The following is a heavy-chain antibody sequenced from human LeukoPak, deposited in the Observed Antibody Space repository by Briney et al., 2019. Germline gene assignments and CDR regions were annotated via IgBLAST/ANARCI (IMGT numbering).Heavy chain of an antibody. CDR2: INHSGST. J-gene: IGHJ4*02. V-gene: IGHV4-34*01. Sequence: PSETLSLTCAVYGGSFSGYYWSWIRQPPGKGLGWIGEINHSGSTNYNPSLKSRVTISVDTSKNQFSLKLSSVTAADTAVYYCARGQWDFDQTTVTTVFFDYWGQGTLVTVSS. CDR1: GGSFSGYY. D-gene: IGHD4-17*01. CDR3: ARGQWDFDQTTVTTVFFDY.